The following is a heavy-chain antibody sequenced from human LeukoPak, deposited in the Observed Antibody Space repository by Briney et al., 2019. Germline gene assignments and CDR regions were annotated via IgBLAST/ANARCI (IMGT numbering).Heavy chain of an antibody. CDR1: GFTFSSYW. CDR2: IKQDGSEK. J-gene: IGHJ6*03. CDR3: ARDRVAACQWGCYYYMDV. D-gene: IGHD6-6*01. V-gene: IGHV3-7*01. Sequence: GGSLRLSCAASGFTFSSYWMSWVRQAPGKGLEWVANIKQDGSEKYYVDSVKGRFTISRDNAKNSLYLQMNSLRAEDTAVYYCARDRVAACQWGCYYYMDVWGKGTTVTVSS.